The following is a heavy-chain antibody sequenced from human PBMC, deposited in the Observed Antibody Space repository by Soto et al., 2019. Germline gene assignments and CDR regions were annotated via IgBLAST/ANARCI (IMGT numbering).Heavy chain of an antibody. CDR1: GFTFSSYA. Sequence: EVQLLESGGGLVQPGGSLRLSCAASGFTFSSYAMSWVRQAPGKGLEWVSAISGSGGSTDYADPVKGRFTISRDNSKNTLYLQMNSLRAEDTAVYYCAKLHSVRGVIIWFDPWGQGTLVTVSS. D-gene: IGHD3-10*01. CDR2: ISGSGGST. V-gene: IGHV3-23*01. J-gene: IGHJ5*02. CDR3: AKLHSVRGVIIWFDP.